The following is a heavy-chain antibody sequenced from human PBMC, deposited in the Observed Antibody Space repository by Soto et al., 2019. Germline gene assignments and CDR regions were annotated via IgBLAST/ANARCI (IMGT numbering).Heavy chain of an antibody. CDR3: ARHGAMTMVNFDN. V-gene: IGHV4-39*01. CDR2: IYYSGTT. J-gene: IGHJ4*02. CDR1: GGSISSTSHY. Sequence: QLQLHESGPGLVKPSETLSLTCDVSGGSISSTSHYWGWIRQPPGTGLEWIGSIYYSGTTYDNPSLKSRVTISVDTSKNQFSLKLSSVTAADTAVYYCARHGAMTMVNFDNWGQGTLVTVSS. D-gene: IGHD4-17*01.